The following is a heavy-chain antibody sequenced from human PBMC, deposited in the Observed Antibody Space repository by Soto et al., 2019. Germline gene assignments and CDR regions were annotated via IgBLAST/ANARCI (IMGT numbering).Heavy chain of an antibody. D-gene: IGHD7-27*01. CDR1: GGSISSGGYF. CDR2: VYNIGST. Sequence: QVQLQESGPGLVEPSQTLSLTCTVSGGSISSGGYFWSWIRQPPGKGLEWIGHVYNIGSTYSNPSLTSRVNISVDTSKTQFALRLSFVTAADTVVYYCARGPAGDTVDYWGQGPLVTVSS. CDR3: ARGPAGDTVDY. J-gene: IGHJ4*02. V-gene: IGHV4-30-4*01.